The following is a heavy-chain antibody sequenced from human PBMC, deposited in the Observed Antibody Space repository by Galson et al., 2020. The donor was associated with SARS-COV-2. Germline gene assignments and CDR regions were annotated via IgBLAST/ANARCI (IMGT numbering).Heavy chain of an antibody. Sequence: SETLSLTCTVSGASIRSGRYHWSWIRQPAGKGLESTGRINTSGNTYYNPSLKSRVTISLDTSKNQFSLRLRSMTAADTAVYYCARGEILEFYYYGMDVWGQGTTVTVSS. CDR1: GASIRSGRYH. J-gene: IGHJ6*02. V-gene: IGHV4-61*02. CDR2: INTSGNT. D-gene: IGHD3-3*01. CDR3: ARGEILEFYYYGMDV.